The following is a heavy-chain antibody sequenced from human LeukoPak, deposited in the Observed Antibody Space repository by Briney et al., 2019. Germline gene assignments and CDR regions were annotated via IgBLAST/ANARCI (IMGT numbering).Heavy chain of an antibody. D-gene: IGHD6-13*01. J-gene: IGHJ4*02. V-gene: IGHV4-39*01. CDR2: IFYSGST. CDR3: ARIIGVAAAADY. Sequence: SETLSLTCTVSGGSTSSSGHYWGWIRQPPGKGLEWIGSIFYSGSTYYNPSLKSRVTLSIDTSKNQFSLKLNSVTAADTAVYYCARIIGVAAAADYWGQGTLVTVSS. CDR1: GGSTSSSGHY.